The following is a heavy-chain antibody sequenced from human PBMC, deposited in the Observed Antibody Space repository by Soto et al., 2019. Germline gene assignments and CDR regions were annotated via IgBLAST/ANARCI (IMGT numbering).Heavy chain of an antibody. CDR3: ARYFRIVSSGYYYSLYYYGMDV. CDR2: ISAYYGNT. J-gene: IGHJ6*02. V-gene: IGHV1-18*04. Sequence: GASVKVSCKASGYTFTSYGISWVRQAPGQGLEWMGWISAYYGNTNYAQKLQGRVTMTTDTSTSTAYMELRSLRSDDTAVYYCARYFRIVSSGYYYSLYYYGMDVWGQGTTVTVSS. D-gene: IGHD3-22*01. CDR1: GYTFTSYG.